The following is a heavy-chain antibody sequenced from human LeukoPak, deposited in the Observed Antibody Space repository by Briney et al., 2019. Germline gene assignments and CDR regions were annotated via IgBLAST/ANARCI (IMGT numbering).Heavy chain of an antibody. CDR2: IYYSGST. CDR1: GGSISSYY. Sequence: SSETLSLTCTVSGGSISSYYWSWIRQPPGKGLEWIGYIYYSGSTNYNPSLKSRVTISVDTSKNQFSLKLSSVTAADTAVYYCARVRSLSSGWSQPYWYSDLWGRGTLVTVSS. CDR3: ARVRSLSSGWSQPYWYSDL. V-gene: IGHV4-59*01. J-gene: IGHJ2*01. D-gene: IGHD6-19*01.